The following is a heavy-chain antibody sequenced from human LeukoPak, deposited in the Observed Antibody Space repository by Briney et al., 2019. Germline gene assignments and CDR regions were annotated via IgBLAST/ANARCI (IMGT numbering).Heavy chain of an antibody. J-gene: IGHJ4*02. CDR3: GTQIGVVPVPAVIAY. V-gene: IGHV3-48*03. Sequence: GGSLRLSCAASGFTFSSYEMNWVRQAPGKGLEWVAYISAAGSTIYYVDSVRGRFTISRDNARNSLYLQVSSLRAEDTAVYYCGTQIGVVPVPAVIAYWGQGTLVTVSA. CDR1: GFTFSSYE. D-gene: IGHD2-2*01. CDR2: ISAAGSTI.